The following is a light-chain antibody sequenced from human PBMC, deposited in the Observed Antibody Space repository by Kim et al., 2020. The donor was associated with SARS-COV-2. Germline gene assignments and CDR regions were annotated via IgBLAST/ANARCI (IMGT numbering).Light chain of an antibody. Sequence: QSVLSQPPSASATPGQRVTISCSGSYSNIGSRSVNWYQQLPGTAPKLLVYDTNQRPSGVPDRFSGSKSGTSASLAISGLQSEDEADYYCAVWDDSLNGPRFGGGTQLTVL. V-gene: IGLV1-44*01. CDR2: DTN. CDR3: AVWDDSLNGPR. CDR1: YSNIGSRS. J-gene: IGLJ3*02.